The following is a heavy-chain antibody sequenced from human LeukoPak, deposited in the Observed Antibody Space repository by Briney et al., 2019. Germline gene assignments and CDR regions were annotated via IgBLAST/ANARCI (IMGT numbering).Heavy chain of an antibody. CDR3: ARARRPYWFDP. D-gene: IGHD1-14*01. Sequence: PSETLSLTCTVSGGSVSSGSYYWSWIRQPPGKGLEWIGHIYYSGSTNYNPSLKSRVTISVDTSKNQFSLKLSSVTAADTAVYYCARARRPYWFDPWGQGTLVTVSS. CDR1: GGSVSSGSYY. V-gene: IGHV4-61*01. J-gene: IGHJ5*02. CDR2: IYYSGST.